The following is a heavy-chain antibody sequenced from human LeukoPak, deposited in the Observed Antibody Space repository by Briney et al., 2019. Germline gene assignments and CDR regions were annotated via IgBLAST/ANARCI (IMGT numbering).Heavy chain of an antibody. J-gene: IGHJ5*02. D-gene: IGHD6-19*01. Sequence: PETLSLTCTVSGDSISTYYWSWIRQPPGKGLEWIGCICNSGGTNYNPSLKSRVTISVDTSKNQFSLNLSSVTAADTAVYYCAKTGRPNNSGWYRWFDPWGQGTLVTVSS. CDR1: GDSISTYY. CDR3: AKTGRPNNSGWYRWFDP. V-gene: IGHV4-4*09. CDR2: ICNSGGT.